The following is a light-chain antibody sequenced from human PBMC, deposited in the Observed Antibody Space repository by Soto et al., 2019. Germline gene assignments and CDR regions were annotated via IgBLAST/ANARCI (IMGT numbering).Light chain of an antibody. CDR2: EVS. V-gene: IGLV2-18*02. CDR1: SSDVGGYNR. J-gene: IGLJ1*01. Sequence: QSVLTQPPSVSGSPGQSVTISCTGTSSDVGGYNRVSWYRQPPGTAPKLMIYEVSSRPSGVPDRFSGSKSGNTASLTITGLQAEYEADYYCSSYTSSSTYVFGTGTKDTVL. CDR3: SSYTSSSTYV.